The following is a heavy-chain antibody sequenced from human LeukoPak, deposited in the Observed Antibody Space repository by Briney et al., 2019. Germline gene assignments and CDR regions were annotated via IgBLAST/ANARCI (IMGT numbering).Heavy chain of an antibody. Sequence: ASVKVSCKASGGTFSSYAISWVRQAPGQGLEWMGGIIPIFGTANYAQKFQGRVTITADESTSTAYMELSSLRFEDTAVYYCARDGNQDYYDSSGYWDYWGQGTLVTVSS. D-gene: IGHD3-22*01. J-gene: IGHJ4*02. V-gene: IGHV1-69*13. CDR3: ARDGNQDYYDSSGYWDY. CDR2: IIPIFGTA. CDR1: GGTFSSYA.